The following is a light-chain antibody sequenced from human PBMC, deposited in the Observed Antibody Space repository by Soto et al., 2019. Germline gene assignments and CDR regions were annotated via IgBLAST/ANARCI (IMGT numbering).Light chain of an antibody. Sequence: DIQLTQSPSFLSASVGDRVTITCRASQGISSYLAWYQQKPGKAPMLLIYAASTLQSGVPSRSSGSGSGTEFTLTISSLQPEDFATYYCQQPATFSQGTKVEIK. CDR1: QGISSY. CDR2: AAS. V-gene: IGKV1-9*01. J-gene: IGKJ1*01. CDR3: QQPAT.